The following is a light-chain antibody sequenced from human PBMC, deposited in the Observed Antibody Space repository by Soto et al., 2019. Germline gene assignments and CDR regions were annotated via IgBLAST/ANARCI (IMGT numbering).Light chain of an antibody. CDR1: QSVNTN. V-gene: IGKV3-15*01. CDR2: GAS. CDR3: QQYNNWWT. J-gene: IGKJ1*01. Sequence: EIVMTQSPATLSVSPGERATLSCRASQSVNTNLAWYQQKPGQVPRLLIYGASTRATGIPARFSGSGSGTEFTLTISSLQSEDFVVYYCQQYNNWWTFGQGTKVEIK.